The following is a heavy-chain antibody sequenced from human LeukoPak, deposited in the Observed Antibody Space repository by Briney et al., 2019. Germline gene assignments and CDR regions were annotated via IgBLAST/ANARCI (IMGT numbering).Heavy chain of an antibody. CDR1: GYTFTSYD. Sequence: ASVKVSCKASGYTFTSYDINWVRQATGQGLEWKGWMNPNSGNTGYAQKFQGRVTMTRNTSISTAYMELSSLRSEDTAVYYCARGLRIAVAAFDPWGQGTLVTVSS. CDR3: ARGLRIAVAAFDP. CDR2: MNPNSGNT. V-gene: IGHV1-8*01. J-gene: IGHJ5*02. D-gene: IGHD6-19*01.